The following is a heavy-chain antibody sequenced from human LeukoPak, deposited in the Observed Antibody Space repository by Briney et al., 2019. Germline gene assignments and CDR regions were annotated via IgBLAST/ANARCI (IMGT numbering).Heavy chain of an antibody. CDR2: ISGSGGST. D-gene: IGHD2-15*01. J-gene: IGHJ4*02. CDR1: GFTFSSYW. V-gene: IGHV3-23*01. Sequence: GGSLRLSCAASGFTFSSYWMSWVRQAPGKGLEWVSAISGSGGSTYYADSVKGRFTISRDNSKNTLYLQMNSLRAEDTAVYYCAKGGLGYCSGGSCYLDYYFDYWGQGTLVTVSS. CDR3: AKGGLGYCSGGSCYLDYYFDY.